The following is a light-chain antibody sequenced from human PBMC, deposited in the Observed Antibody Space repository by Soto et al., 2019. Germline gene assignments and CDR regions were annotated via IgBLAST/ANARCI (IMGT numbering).Light chain of an antibody. V-gene: IGKV3-11*01. CDR3: QQYNNWPRT. CDR2: AAS. J-gene: IGKJ1*01. Sequence: EIVLTQSPATLSLSPGERATLSCRASQSVGSYLAWYQQRPGQAPRLLIFAASTRATGIPARFSGSGSGTDFTLTISSLEPEDFAVYYCQQYNNWPRTFGQGTKVEIK. CDR1: QSVGSY.